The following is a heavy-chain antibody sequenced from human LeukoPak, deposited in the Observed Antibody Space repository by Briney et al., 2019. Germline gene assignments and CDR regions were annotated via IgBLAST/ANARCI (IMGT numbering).Heavy chain of an antibody. D-gene: IGHD3-10*01. CDR2: ISWNSGSI. J-gene: IGHJ6*02. CDR3: AKDMNGLLWFGELSSLYYGMDV. V-gene: IGHV3-9*01. Sequence: GGSLRLSCAASGFTFDDYAMHWVRQAPGKGLEWVSGISWNSGSIGYADSVKGRFTISRDNAKNSLYLQMNSLRAEDTALYYCAKDMNGLLWFGELSSLYYGMDVWGQGTAVTVSS. CDR1: GFTFDDYA.